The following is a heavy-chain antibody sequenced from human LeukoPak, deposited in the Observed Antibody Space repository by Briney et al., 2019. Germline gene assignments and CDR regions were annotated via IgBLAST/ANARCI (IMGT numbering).Heavy chain of an antibody. CDR2: INHSGST. V-gene: IGHV4-34*01. J-gene: IGHJ4*02. CDR3: ARDQKGGIGYYDSSALFDY. D-gene: IGHD3-22*01. Sequence: SETLSLTCAVYGGSFSGYYWSWIRQPPGKGLEWIGEINHSGSTNYNPSLKSRVTISVDTSKNQFSLKLSSVTAADTAVYYCARDQKGGIGYYDSSALFDYWGQGTLVTVSS. CDR1: GGSFSGYY.